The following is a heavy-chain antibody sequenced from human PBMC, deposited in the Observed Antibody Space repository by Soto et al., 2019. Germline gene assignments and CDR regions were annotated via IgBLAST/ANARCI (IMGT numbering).Heavy chain of an antibody. CDR1: GFSLSTRGVG. CDR2: LYWDDDE. Sequence: QITLKESGPTLVKPTQTLTLTCTFSGFSLSTRGVGVGWIRQPPGKALEWLALLYWDDDERYSPSLMSRLTITKDTSNNPVFLTMTNMAPVDAATYFCAHSPRGFTYFFDYWGQGTLVTVSS. CDR3: AHSPRGFTYFFDY. J-gene: IGHJ4*02. V-gene: IGHV2-5*02.